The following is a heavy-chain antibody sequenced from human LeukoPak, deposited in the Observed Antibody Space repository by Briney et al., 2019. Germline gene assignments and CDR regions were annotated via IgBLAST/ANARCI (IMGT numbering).Heavy chain of an antibody. V-gene: IGHV1-18*01. J-gene: IGHJ4*02. D-gene: IGHD3-10*01. Sequence: ASVKVSCKASGYIYTSYGINWVRQAPGQGLEWMGWTSAYNGNTKYAQKLQGRVTMTTDTSTSTAHMELRSLRTDDTAVYYCTRGPEWFGVNVDYWGQGTLVTVSS. CDR2: TSAYNGNT. CDR1: GYIYTSYG. CDR3: TRGPEWFGVNVDY.